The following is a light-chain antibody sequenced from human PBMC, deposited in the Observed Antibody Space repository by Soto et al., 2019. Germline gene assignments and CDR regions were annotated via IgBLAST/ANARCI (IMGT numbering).Light chain of an antibody. CDR2: ANI. V-gene: IGLV1-40*01. CDR3: QPYDSSLSDYV. J-gene: IGLJ1*01. Sequence: QSVLTHPPSVSWAPGDRVNISCAGSRSNIGAGNDVHWYQHLPGTAPQLLIYANINRPSGVPDRFSGSKSGTSASLAITGLQAEDEADYYCQPYDSSLSDYVFGTGTKVTXL. CDR1: RSNIGAGND.